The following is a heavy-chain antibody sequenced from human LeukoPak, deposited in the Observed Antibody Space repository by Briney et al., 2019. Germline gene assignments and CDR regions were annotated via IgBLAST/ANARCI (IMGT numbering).Heavy chain of an antibody. Sequence: GASVKVSCKASGYTFTSYGISWVRQAPGQGLEWMGWISTYNADTDYAQNLQGRVTMTTDTSTSTAYMELRSLRSDDTAVYYCARDPGQYYDILTGYYTLYYFDYWGQGTLVTVSS. CDR2: ISTYNADT. CDR3: ARDPGQYYDILTGYYTLYYFDY. CDR1: GYTFTSYG. D-gene: IGHD3-9*01. V-gene: IGHV1-18*01. J-gene: IGHJ4*02.